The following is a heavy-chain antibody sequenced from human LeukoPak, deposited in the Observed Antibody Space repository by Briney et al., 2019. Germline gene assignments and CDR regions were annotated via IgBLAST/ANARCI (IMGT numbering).Heavy chain of an antibody. J-gene: IGHJ5*02. V-gene: IGHV4-61*02. CDR1: GGSISSGGYY. CDR3: AREFSP. Sequence: SETLSLTCTVSGGSISSGGYYWSWIRQPAGKGLEWIGLIYTSGSTNYNPSLKSRVTISVDTSKNQFSLKLSSVTAADTAVYYCAREFSPWGQGTLVTVSS. CDR2: IYTSGST.